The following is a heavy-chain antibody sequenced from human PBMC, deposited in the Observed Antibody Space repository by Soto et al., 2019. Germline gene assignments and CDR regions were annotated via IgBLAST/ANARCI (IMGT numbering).Heavy chain of an antibody. CDR1: GGSFSGYY. D-gene: IGHD6-13*01. CDR2: INHSGST. Sequence: SETLSLTCAVYGGSFSGYYWSWIRQPPGKGLEWIGEINHSGSTNYNPSLKSRVTISVDTSKNQFSLKLSSVTAADTAVYYCATGGGAAAGFDYWGQGTLVTVSS. J-gene: IGHJ4*02. V-gene: IGHV4-34*01. CDR3: ATGGGAAAGFDY.